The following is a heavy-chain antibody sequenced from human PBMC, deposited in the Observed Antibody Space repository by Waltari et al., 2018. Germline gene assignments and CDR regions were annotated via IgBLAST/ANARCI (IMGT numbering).Heavy chain of an antibody. CDR3: ARGSEGSYCSGGTCYSYYYMDV. V-gene: IGHV4-59*01. J-gene: IGHJ6*03. CDR1: GGSIRTYY. Sequence: QVQLQESGPGLVKPAETLSLTCTVSGGSIRTYYCLWVRQPPGKGLEWIGYISYSGSTTYSPSLKSRVTITVDTSKKQFSLKLNFVTAADTAVYYCARGSEGSYCSGGTCYSYYYMDVWGKGTTVTVSS. D-gene: IGHD2-15*01. CDR2: ISYSGST.